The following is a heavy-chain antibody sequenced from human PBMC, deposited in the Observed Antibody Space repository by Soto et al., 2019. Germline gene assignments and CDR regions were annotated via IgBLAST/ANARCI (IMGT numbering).Heavy chain of an antibody. D-gene: IGHD2-2*01. J-gene: IGHJ6*02. CDR1: GYTFTGYY. CDR2: INPNSGGT. V-gene: IGHV1-2*02. CDR3: ARESVVVYYYGMDV. Sequence: ASVKVSCKASGYTFTGYYMHWVRQAPGQGLEWMGWINPNSGGTNYAQKFQGRVTMTRDTSISTAYMELSRLRSDDTAVYYCARESVVVYYYGMDVWGQGTTVTVSS.